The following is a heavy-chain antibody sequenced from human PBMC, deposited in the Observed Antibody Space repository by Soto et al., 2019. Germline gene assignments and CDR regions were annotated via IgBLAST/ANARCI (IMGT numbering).Heavy chain of an antibody. CDR3: ARAPSSGRVWFGP. D-gene: IGHD6-19*01. V-gene: IGHV4-31*03. CDR2: IYYSGST. CDR1: GGSISSGGYY. Sequence: SETLSLTCTVSGGSISSGGYYWSWIRQHPGKGLEWIGYIYYSGSTYYNPSLKSRVTISVDTSKNQFSLKLSSVTAADTAVYYCARAPSSGRVWFGPWGQGTLVTVSS. J-gene: IGHJ5*02.